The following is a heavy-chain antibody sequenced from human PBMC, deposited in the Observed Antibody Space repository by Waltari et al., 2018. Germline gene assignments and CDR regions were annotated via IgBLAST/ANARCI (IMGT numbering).Heavy chain of an antibody. V-gene: IGHV1-2*06. CDR2: INPNSGGT. CDR1: GYTFTGYY. Sequence: QVQLVQSGAEVKKPGASVKVSCEASGYTFTGYYMHWVRQAPGQGREWMGRINPNSGGTTYAQKFQGRVTMTRDTSISTAYMELSRLRSDDTAVYYCARVARYCSGGSCYSEDYYYYGMDVWGQGTTVTVSS. D-gene: IGHD2-15*01. CDR3: ARVARYCSGGSCYSEDYYYYGMDV. J-gene: IGHJ6*02.